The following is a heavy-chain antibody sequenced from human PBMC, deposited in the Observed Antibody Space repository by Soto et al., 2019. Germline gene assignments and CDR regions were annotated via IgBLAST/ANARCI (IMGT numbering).Heavy chain of an antibody. CDR2: TYYRSRWYS. D-gene: IGHD2-15*01. CDR1: GDSVSSSSVA. J-gene: IGHJ6*02. V-gene: IGHV6-1*01. Sequence: SQTLSLTCVISGDSVSSSSVAWNWVRQSPSRGLEWLGRTYYRSRWYSDSAVSVRGRIVINADTSKNQFSLQLNSVTPEDTAVYFCARSEEDSDYYYYGLDVWGQGTTVTVSS. CDR3: ARSEEDSDYYYYGLDV.